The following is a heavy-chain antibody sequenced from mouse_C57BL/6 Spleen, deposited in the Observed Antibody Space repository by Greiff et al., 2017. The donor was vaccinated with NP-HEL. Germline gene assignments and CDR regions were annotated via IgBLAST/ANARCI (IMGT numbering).Heavy chain of an antibody. CDR1: GYTFTDYE. CDR2: IDPETGGT. D-gene: IGHD2-5*01. CDR3: TRKDYSNYGRSYYAMDY. J-gene: IGHJ4*01. V-gene: IGHV1-15*01. Sequence: QVQLKESGAELVRPGASVTLSCKASGYTFTDYEMHWVKQTPVHGLEWIGAIDPETGGTAYNQKFKGKAILTADKSSSTAYMELRSLTSEDSAVYYCTRKDYSNYGRSYYAMDYWGQGTSVTVSS.